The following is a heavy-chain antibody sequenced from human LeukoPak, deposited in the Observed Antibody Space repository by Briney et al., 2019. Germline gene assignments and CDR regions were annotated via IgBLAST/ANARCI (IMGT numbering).Heavy chain of an antibody. D-gene: IGHD6-6*01. CDR1: GFTFSNAW. CDR2: IRSKTDGGTT. Sequence: GGSLRLSCAASGFTFSNAWMSWVRQAPGKGLELVGRIRSKTDGGTTEYAALVKGRFIISRDDSKNTLYLQMNSLKTEDTAVYYCAKPGSSRGIAGRRPTKYYFDYWGQGTLVTVSS. V-gene: IGHV3-15*01. J-gene: IGHJ4*02. CDR3: AKPGSSRGIAGRRPTKYYFDY.